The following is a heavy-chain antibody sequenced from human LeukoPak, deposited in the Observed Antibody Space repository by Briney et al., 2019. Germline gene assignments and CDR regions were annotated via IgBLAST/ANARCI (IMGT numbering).Heavy chain of an antibody. CDR1: GFTFSNYA. CDR2: ISGSGDAT. D-gene: IGHD3-3*01. Sequence: PGGSLRLSCAVSGFTFSNYAMSWVRQAPGKGLEWVSAISGSGDATYYADSVKGRFTISRDNSRNTLYLQMNSLRAEDTALYYCAKDTFNYDYSNWFDPWGQGTLVTVSS. J-gene: IGHJ5*02. V-gene: IGHV3-23*01. CDR3: AKDTFNYDYSNWFDP.